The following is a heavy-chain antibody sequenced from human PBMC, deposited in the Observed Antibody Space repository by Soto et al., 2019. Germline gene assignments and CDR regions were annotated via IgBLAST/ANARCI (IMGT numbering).Heavy chain of an antibody. CDR1: GFSFDDYA. CDR3: XXXXXXXXXXMGV. J-gene: IGHJ6*02. Sequence: DVQVVESGGGLVQPGRSLRLSCAASGFSFDDYAMHWVRQAPGKGLEWVSGISWNSGTIGYADSVKGRFTISRDNAKNSLYLQMNSLRAXXXAXXXXXXXXXXXXXXMGVWGQGTTVTVSS. CDR2: ISWNSGTI. V-gene: IGHV3-9*01.